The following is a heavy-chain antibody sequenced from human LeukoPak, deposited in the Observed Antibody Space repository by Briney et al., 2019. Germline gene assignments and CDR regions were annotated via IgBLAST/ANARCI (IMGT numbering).Heavy chain of an antibody. CDR3: ARGPSFSGYVNY. V-gene: IGHV4-59*11. D-gene: IGHD5-12*01. CDR2: IYYSGST. J-gene: IGHJ4*02. CDR1: GASMSSHY. Sequence: KPSETLSLTCTVSGASMSSHYWTWIRQPPGKGLERIGYIYYSGSTNYNPSLKSRVTISADTSKNQFSLRLSSVTAADTAVYYCARGPSFSGYVNYWGQGTLVTVSS.